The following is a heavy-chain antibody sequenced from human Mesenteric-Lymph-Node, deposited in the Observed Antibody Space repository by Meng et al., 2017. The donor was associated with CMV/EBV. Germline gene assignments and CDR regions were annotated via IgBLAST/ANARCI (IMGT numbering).Heavy chain of an antibody. V-gene: IGHV3-23*01. Sequence: GESLKISCAASGFTFSSYAMHWVRQAPGKGLEWVSTISGDGGRTYFADSVKGRFTISRDNSKNTLYLQMNSLRAEDTAVYYCAKWLIYWGQGTLVTVS. CDR2: ISGDGGRT. CDR3: AKWLIY. J-gene: IGHJ4*02. CDR1: GFTFSSYA. D-gene: IGHD5-12*01.